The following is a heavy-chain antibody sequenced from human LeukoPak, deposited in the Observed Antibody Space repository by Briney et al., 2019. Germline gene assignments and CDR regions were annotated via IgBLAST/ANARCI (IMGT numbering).Heavy chain of an antibody. CDR1: GYSFTSNY. Sequence: GASVKVSCKVSGYSFTSNYIHWVRQAPGQGLEWMGMIYPRDGSTSYAQRFQDRVTVTRDTSTSTVHMELSGLRSEDTAVYHCARDQEGFDYWGQGTLVTVSS. CDR2: IYPRDGST. J-gene: IGHJ4*02. V-gene: IGHV1-46*01. CDR3: ARDQEGFDY.